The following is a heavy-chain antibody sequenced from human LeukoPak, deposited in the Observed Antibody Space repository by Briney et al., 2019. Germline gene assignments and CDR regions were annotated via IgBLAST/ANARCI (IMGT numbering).Heavy chain of an antibody. D-gene: IGHD5-18*01. CDR2: INHSGST. CDR1: GGSFSGYY. Sequence: SETLSLTCAVYGGSFSGYYWSWIRQPPGKGLEWIGEINHSGSTNYNPSLKSRVTISVDTSKNQFSLKLSSVTAADTAVYYCARGLYSYGIWGQGTLVAVSS. V-gene: IGHV4-34*01. CDR3: ARGLYSYGI. J-gene: IGHJ4*02.